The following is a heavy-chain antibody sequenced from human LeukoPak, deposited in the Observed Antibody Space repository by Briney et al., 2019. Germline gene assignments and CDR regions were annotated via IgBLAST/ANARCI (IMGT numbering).Heavy chain of an antibody. J-gene: IGHJ4*02. Sequence: GSLRLSCAASGFTFSSYSMNWVRQPPGKGLEWIGEIYHSGSTNYNPSLKSRVTISVDKSKNQFSLKLSSVTAADTAVYYCARVAAAGDFDYWGQGTLVTVSS. CDR3: ARVAAAGDFDY. V-gene: IGHV4-4*02. CDR2: IYHSGST. D-gene: IGHD6-13*01. CDR1: GFTFSSYSM.